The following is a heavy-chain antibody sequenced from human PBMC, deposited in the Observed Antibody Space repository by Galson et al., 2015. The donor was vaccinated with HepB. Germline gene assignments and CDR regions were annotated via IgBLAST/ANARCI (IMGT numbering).Heavy chain of an antibody. J-gene: IGHJ4*02. V-gene: IGHV3-7*01. CDR3: ARDGRGSIPFDY. CDR2: IKQDGSEK. CDR1: GFNFGTYW. D-gene: IGHD3-10*01. Sequence: SLRLSCAASGFNFGTYWMTWVRQAPGKGLERVANIKQDGSEKLYVDSVKGRFTISRDNAKNSLYLQMNSLRDEDTAVYYCARDGRGSIPFDYWDQGVLVSVSS.